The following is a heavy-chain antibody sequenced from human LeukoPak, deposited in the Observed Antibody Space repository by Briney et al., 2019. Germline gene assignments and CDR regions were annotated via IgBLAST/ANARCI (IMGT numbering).Heavy chain of an antibody. CDR2: ISSRGSSM. J-gene: IGHJ2*01. CDR3: ARSFGDTYYWYFGL. D-gene: IGHD4-17*01. CDR1: GFTLSGYE. Sequence: QPGRSLRLSCAASGFTLSGYEMNWVRQAPGKGLEWVSSISSRGSSMYYVDSVKGRFTISRDNAKNSLYLQMNSLRAEDTATYYCARSFGDTYYWYFGLWGRGTLLTVSS. V-gene: IGHV3-48*03.